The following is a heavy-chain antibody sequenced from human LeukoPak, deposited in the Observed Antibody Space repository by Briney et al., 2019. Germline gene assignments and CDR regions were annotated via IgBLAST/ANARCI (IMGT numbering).Heavy chain of an antibody. CDR3: ARDQSSGSFYFDY. CDR1: GLTFNSYS. CDR2: ILYDGSNE. J-gene: IGHJ4*02. Sequence: GGSLRLSCAASGLTFNSYSMHWVRQAPGKGLDWVAVILYDGSNEYYADSVKGRFTISRDNSKDTLYLQMHRLRAEDTAVYYCARDQSSGSFYFDYWGQGTLVTVSS. V-gene: IGHV3-30*04. D-gene: IGHD3-10*01.